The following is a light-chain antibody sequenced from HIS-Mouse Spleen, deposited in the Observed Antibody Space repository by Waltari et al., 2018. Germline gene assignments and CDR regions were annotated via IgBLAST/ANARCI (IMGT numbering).Light chain of an antibody. CDR2: EVS. CDR3: MQGIHLMYT. CDR1: QSFLHSDGKTY. Sequence: DIVMTQTPLSLSVTPGQPASISCKSSQSFLHSDGKTYLYWYLQKPGQSPQLLIYEVSSRLSGVPDRFSGSGSGTDFTLKISRVEAEDVGVYYCMQGIHLMYTFGQGTKLEIK. V-gene: IGKV2-29*03. J-gene: IGKJ2*01.